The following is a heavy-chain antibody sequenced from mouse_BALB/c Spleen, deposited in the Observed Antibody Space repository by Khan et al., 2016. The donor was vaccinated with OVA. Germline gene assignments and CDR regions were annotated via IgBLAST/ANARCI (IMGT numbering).Heavy chain of an antibody. Sequence: QVQLKQSGAELVRPGASVKLSCKTSGYNFTSYWIHWVKQRSGQGLEWIARIYPGTDNTYYNEKLRDKATLTADKYSRTAYIQLSSLKSEYSAVYFCAREEALYYFAYWGQGTTLTVSS. CDR2: IYPGTDNT. D-gene: IGHD1-1*01. J-gene: IGHJ2*01. CDR3: AREEALYYFAY. CDR1: GYNFTSYW. V-gene: IGHV1-76*01.